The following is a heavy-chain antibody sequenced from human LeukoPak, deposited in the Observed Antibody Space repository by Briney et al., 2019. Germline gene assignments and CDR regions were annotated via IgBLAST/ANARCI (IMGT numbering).Heavy chain of an antibody. Sequence: GGSLRLSCAASGFTFSSYSMNWVRQAPGKGLEWVSVIYIGGSTYYADSVKGRFTISRDISKNTLYLQMNSLRAEDAAVYYCARDWGYCSSTSCHVFDYWGQGTLVTVSS. J-gene: IGHJ4*02. V-gene: IGHV3-53*01. D-gene: IGHD2-2*01. CDR3: ARDWGYCSSTSCHVFDY. CDR1: GFTFSSYS. CDR2: IYIGGST.